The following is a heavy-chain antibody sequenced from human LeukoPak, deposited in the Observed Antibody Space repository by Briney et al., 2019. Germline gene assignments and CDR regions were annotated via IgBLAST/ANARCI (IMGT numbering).Heavy chain of an antibody. Sequence: PSETLSLTCAVYGGSFSGYYWSWIRQPPGEGLEWSGEINHSGSTKYNPSLKSRVTISVDTSKNQFSLKLSSVTAADTAVYYCARRRYTLIVVVIRNHPFDYWGQGTLVTVSS. J-gene: IGHJ4*02. V-gene: IGHV4-34*01. CDR3: ARRRYTLIVVVIRNHPFDY. CDR2: INHSGST. CDR1: GGSFSGYY. D-gene: IGHD3-22*01.